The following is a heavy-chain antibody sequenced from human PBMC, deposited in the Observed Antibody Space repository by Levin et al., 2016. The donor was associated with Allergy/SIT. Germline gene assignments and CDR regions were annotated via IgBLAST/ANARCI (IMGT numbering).Heavy chain of an antibody. CDR3: ARGRLLDL. V-gene: IGHV3-11*06. J-gene: IGHJ2*01. CDR2: ISSSSSYT. Sequence: WIRQPPGKGLEWVSHISSSSSYTNYGDSVEGRFTISRDNAKNSLYLQMNSLRAEDTAVYYCARGRLLDLWGRGTLVTVSS.